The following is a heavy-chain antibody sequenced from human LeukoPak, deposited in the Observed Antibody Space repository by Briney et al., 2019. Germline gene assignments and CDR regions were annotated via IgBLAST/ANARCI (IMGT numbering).Heavy chain of an antibody. Sequence: GGSLRLSCAASGFTFSNYWMSWVRQAPGKGLEWVANIKEDGVANWCIDSVKGRFTISRDNVKNSLYLQMNSLRAEDTAVYYCARSEAVGTVDYWGQGALVTVSS. CDR3: ARSEAVGTVDY. V-gene: IGHV3-7*01. D-gene: IGHD2-21*02. CDR1: GFTFSNYW. J-gene: IGHJ4*02. CDR2: IKEDGVAN.